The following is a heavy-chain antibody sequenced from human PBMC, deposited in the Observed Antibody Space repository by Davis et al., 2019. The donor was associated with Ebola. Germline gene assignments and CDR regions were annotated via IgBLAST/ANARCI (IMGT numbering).Heavy chain of an antibody. CDR1: GGSFSGYY. J-gene: IGHJ5*02. V-gene: IGHV4-59*12. CDR2: IYYSGST. D-gene: IGHD3-22*01. Sequence: SETLSLTCAVYGGSFSGYYWSWIRQPPGKGLEWIGYIYYSGSTNYNPSLKSRVTISVDRSKNQFSLKLSSVTAADTAVYYCARAYYYDSSGYSSLGFDPWGQGTLVTVSS. CDR3: ARAYYYDSSGYSSLGFDP.